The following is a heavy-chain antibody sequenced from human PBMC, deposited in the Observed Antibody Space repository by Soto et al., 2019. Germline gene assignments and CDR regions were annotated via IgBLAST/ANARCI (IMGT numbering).Heavy chain of an antibody. J-gene: IGHJ6*03. V-gene: IGHV3-23*01. CDR1: GFTFSSYA. Sequence: EVQLLESGGGLVQPGGSLRLSCAASGFTFSSYAMNWVRQAPGKGLEWVSGISGSGGSTYYADSVKGRFTISRDNSKYTLYLQMNSLRAEDTAVYYCANDVGTGTLDYYYYYMDVWGKGTTVTVSS. CDR3: ANDVGTGTLDYYYYYMDV. CDR2: ISGSGGST. D-gene: IGHD1-1*01.